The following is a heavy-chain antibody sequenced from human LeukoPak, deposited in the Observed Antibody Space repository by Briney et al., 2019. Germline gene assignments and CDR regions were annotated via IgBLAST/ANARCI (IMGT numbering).Heavy chain of an antibody. CDR2: ISGSGGST. J-gene: IGHJ4*02. CDR3: AKASPFYASGSFDY. V-gene: IGHV3-23*01. D-gene: IGHD3-10*01. CDR1: GFTFDDYG. Sequence: GGSLRLSCAASGFTFDDYGMSWVRQAPGKGLEWVSAISGSGGSTYYADSVKGRFTISRDNSKNTLYLQMNSLRTEDTAVYYCAKASPFYASGSFDYWGQGTPVTVSS.